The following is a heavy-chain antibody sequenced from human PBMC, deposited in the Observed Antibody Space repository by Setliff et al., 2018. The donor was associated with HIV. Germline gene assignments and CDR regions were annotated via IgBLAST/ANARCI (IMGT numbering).Heavy chain of an antibody. CDR1: GDSLSSGTYY. Sequence: SETLSLTCSVAGDSLSSGTYYWGWIRQPPGKGLEWIGSVSYSGSTLYNPSLKSRVTISVDTSKNYFSLKVDSVTAEDTGVYYCTTEGQYSSGWPFDYWGQGTLVTVSS. D-gene: IGHD6-19*01. CDR2: VSYSGST. V-gene: IGHV4-39*07. CDR3: TTEGQYSSGWPFDY. J-gene: IGHJ4*02.